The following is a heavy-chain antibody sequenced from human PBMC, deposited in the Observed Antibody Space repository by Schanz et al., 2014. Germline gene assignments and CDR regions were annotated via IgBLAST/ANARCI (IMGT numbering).Heavy chain of an antibody. D-gene: IGHD3-10*01. CDR3: ARDFDDRRGYGSGYCLGDCMDV. CDR1: GFTFSSYA. Sequence: QVQLLQFGGGVVQPGRSLRLSCAASGFTFSSYAMHWVRQAPGKGLEWVAAMSYDGSIKYYGDSVKGRFTISRDNSKNTLYLQMNSLRADDTAVYYCARDFDDRRGYGSGYCLGDCMDVWGQGTTVTVSS. J-gene: IGHJ6*02. CDR2: MSYDGSIK. V-gene: IGHV3-33*08.